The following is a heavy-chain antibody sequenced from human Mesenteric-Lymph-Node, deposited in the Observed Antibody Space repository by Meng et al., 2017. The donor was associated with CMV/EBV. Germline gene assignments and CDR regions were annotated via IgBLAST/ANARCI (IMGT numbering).Heavy chain of an antibody. J-gene: IGHJ6*02. D-gene: IGHD4-11*01. V-gene: IGHV3-48*03. CDR2: ISSSGKSI. CDR1: GFTFSSYE. Sequence: GGSLRLSCAASGFTFSSYEMNWVRQAPGKGLEWVSYISSSGKSIYYADSVKGRFTISRDNAKNSLYLQMNSLRAEDTAVYYCARGLSTTVTSYGMDVWGQGTTVTVSS. CDR3: ARGLSTTVTSYGMDV.